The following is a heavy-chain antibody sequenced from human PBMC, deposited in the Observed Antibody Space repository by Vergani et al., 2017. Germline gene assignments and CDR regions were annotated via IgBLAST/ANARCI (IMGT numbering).Heavy chain of an antibody. CDR3: ARVEMLNGYYFFDY. CDR1: GYIFNSYY. V-gene: IGHV1-2*02. CDR2: INSKSGVT. D-gene: IGHD3-9*01. J-gene: IGHJ4*02. Sequence: QVQLVQSGAAVKKPGASVKLSCKSSGYIFNSYYIHWVRQAPGQGLEWMGWINSKSGVTKYVDSLQRRVTMTRDTSTRTTYMELRSLSSDDTAVYYCARVEMLNGYYFFDYWGQGTPVTVSS.